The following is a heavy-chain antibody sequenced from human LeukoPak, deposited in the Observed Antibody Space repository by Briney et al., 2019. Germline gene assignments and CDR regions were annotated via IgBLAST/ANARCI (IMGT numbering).Heavy chain of an antibody. CDR1: GFTFSSYW. CDR2: INSDGSNT. D-gene: IGHD6-13*01. Sequence: PGGSLRLSCAAPGFTFSSYWMHWVRQAPGKGLVWVSHINSDGSNTNYADSVKGRFTISRDNAKNTLYLQMNSLRAEDTAVYYCTRGWAAAGDYWGQGTLVTVSS. V-gene: IGHV3-74*01. CDR3: TRGWAAAGDY. J-gene: IGHJ4*02.